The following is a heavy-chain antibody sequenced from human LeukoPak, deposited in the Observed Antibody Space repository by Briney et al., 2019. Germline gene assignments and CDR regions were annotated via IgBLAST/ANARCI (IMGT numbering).Heavy chain of an antibody. Sequence: ASVKVSCKVSGYTLTELSMHWVRQAPGKGLEWMGGFDPEDGETIYAQKSQGRVTMTEDTSTDTAYMELSSLRSEDTAVYYCATVVRSGWSYNWFDPWGQGTLVTVSS. D-gene: IGHD6-19*01. CDR3: ATVVRSGWSYNWFDP. CDR1: GYTLTELS. CDR2: FDPEDGET. V-gene: IGHV1-24*01. J-gene: IGHJ5*02.